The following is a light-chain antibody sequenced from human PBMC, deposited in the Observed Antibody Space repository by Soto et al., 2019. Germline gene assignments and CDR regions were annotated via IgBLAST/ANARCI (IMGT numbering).Light chain of an antibody. CDR2: DTS. J-gene: IGKJ4*01. V-gene: IGKV3-11*01. CDR1: QRVSRY. CDR3: QQRFSWPPT. Sequence: EIGLTQSPATLSLSPGDRATLSCRASQRVSRYLASYQQKPGQAPRLLIHDTSTRATGVPDTFSGSGSGTEFTLTISSLEPEDSAMYYCQQRFSWPPTFGGGTHVEIK.